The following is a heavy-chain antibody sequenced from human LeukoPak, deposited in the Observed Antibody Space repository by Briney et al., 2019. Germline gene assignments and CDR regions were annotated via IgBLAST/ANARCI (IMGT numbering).Heavy chain of an antibody. CDR1: GYSFTSYW. D-gene: IGHD4-11*01. CDR3: ARHRDYSNYVFDY. V-gene: IGHV5-51*01. J-gene: IGHJ4*02. Sequence: GESLKISCKGSGYSFTSYWIGWVRQMPGKGLEWMGIIYPGDSDTRYSSSFQGQVTISADKSISTAYLQWSSLKASDTAMYYCARHRDYSNYVFDYWGQGTLVTVSS. CDR2: IYPGDSDT.